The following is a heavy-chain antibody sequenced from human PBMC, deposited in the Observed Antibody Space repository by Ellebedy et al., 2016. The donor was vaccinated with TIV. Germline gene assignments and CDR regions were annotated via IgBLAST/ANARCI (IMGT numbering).Heavy chain of an antibody. CDR3: ARGRGWYPYFDY. D-gene: IGHD6-19*01. V-gene: IGHV3-7*01. CDR2: LKQEGTEK. J-gene: IGHJ4*02. CDR1: GFTFRSHE. Sequence: GESLKISCAASGFTFRSHEMTWVRQAPGKGLEWVANLKQEGTEKNYVDSVKGRFTISRDNAKNSVYLQMNSLRAEDTAVYYCARGRGWYPYFDYWGQGTLVTVSS.